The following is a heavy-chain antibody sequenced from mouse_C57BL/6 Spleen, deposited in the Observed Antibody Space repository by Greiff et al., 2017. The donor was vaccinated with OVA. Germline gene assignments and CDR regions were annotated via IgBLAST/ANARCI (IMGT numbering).Heavy chain of an antibody. CDR2: IDPSDSET. D-gene: IGHD2-4*01. J-gene: IGHJ4*01. V-gene: IGHV1-52*01. Sequence: QVQLQQPGAELVRPGSSVKLSCKASGYTFTSYWMHWVKQRPIQGLEWIGNIDPSDSETHYNQKFKDKATLTVDKSSSTAYMQLSSLTSEDSAVYYCASGDYDEDAMDYWGQGTSVTVSS. CDR1: GYTFTSYW. CDR3: ASGDYDEDAMDY.